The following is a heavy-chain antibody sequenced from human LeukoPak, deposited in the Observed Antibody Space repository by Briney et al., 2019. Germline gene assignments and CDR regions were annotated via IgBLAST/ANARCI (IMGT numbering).Heavy chain of an antibody. CDR2: TYYRSKWYN. V-gene: IGHV6-1*01. D-gene: IGHD5-24*01. CDR1: GDSVASNSTA. J-gene: IGHJ3*01. CDR3: ARGGQGDGYSADEAFDF. Sequence: SQTLSLTCVTSGDSVASNSTACNWLRQSPSRGLEWLGRTYYRSKWYNDYALSVKSRITINPDTSKNQFSLQLNSVTPEDTAVYYCARGGQGDGYSADEAFDFWGQGTMVTVS.